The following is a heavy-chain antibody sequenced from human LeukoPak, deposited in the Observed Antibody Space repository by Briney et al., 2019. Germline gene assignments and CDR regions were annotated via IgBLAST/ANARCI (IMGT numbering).Heavy chain of an antibody. V-gene: IGHV4-59*01. CDR2: IYYSGST. Sequence: SETLSLTCTVSGGSISSYYWSWIRQPPGKGLEWIGYIYYSGSTNYNPSLKSRVTISVDTSKNQFSLKLSSVTAADTAVYYCATAAHCSSTSCYSTAFDIWGQGTMVTVSS. J-gene: IGHJ3*02. CDR1: GGSISSYY. CDR3: ATAAHCSSTSCYSTAFDI. D-gene: IGHD2-2*02.